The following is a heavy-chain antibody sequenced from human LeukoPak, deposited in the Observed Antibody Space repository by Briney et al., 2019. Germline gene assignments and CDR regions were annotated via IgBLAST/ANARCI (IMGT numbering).Heavy chain of an antibody. CDR2: ISYDGSNK. J-gene: IGHJ4*02. V-gene: IGHV3-30-3*01. CDR3: ARDRGLVATTRILFYFDS. D-gene: IGHD5-12*01. CDR1: GFTFSSYA. Sequence: GGSLRLSCAASGFTFSSYAMRRVRQAPGKGMEWVAVISYDGSNKYYTDSVKGRFTISRDNSNNPLYLQMSSLIADDTAVYYCARDRGLVATTRILFYFDSWGQGTLVTVSS.